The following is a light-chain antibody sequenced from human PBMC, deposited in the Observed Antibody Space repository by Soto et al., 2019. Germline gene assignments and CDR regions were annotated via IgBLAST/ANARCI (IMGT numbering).Light chain of an antibody. J-gene: IGKJ1*01. CDR1: QSISSW. CDR3: QQYTTYWT. V-gene: IGKV1-5*01. CDR2: DAS. Sequence: DIHMTHSPSTLSSSVVERVTITCRASQSISSWLAWYQQKPGKAPKLLIYDASSLESGVPSRFSGSGSGTEFTLTISSLQTNDSATYYCQQYTTYWTFGQGTKVDIK.